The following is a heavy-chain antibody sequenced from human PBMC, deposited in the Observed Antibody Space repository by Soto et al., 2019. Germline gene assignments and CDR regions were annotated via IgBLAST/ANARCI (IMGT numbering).Heavy chain of an antibody. CDR1: GFTFDDYA. V-gene: IGHV3-9*01. J-gene: IGHJ6*02. Sequence: GGSLRLSCAASGFTFDDYAMHWVRQAPGKGLEWVSGISWNSGSIGYADSVKGRFTISRDNAKNSLYLQMNSLRAEDTALYYCAKGRYSSSWYYYGMDVWGLGTTVTVSS. CDR2: ISWNSGSI. D-gene: IGHD6-13*01. CDR3: AKGRYSSSWYYYGMDV.